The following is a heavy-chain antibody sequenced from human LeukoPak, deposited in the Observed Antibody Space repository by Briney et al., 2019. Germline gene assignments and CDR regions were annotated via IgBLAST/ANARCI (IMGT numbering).Heavy chain of an antibody. D-gene: IGHD4-17*01. V-gene: IGHV4-39*07. CDR3: ARGYGDPERSDY. J-gene: IGHJ4*02. CDR2: INHSGST. Sequence: SETLSLTCTVSGGSISSSSYYWGWIRQPPGKGLEWIGEINHSGSTNYNPSLKSRVTISVDTSKNQFSLKLSSVTAADTAVYYCARGYGDPERSDYWGQGTLVTVSS. CDR1: GGSISSSSYY.